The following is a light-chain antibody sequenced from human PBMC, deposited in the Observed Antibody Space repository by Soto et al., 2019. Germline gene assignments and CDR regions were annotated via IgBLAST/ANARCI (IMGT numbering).Light chain of an antibody. V-gene: IGLV1-47*01. CDR1: SSNIGSNY. Sequence: QSVLTQPPSASGTPGQRVTISCSGSSSNIGSNYVYWYQQLPGTAPKLLIYRNNQRPSGVPDRFSGSKSGTSASLAISGLRSEDEGDYYCAAWDDSLSKVFGGGTKLTVL. J-gene: IGLJ2*01. CDR3: AAWDDSLSKV. CDR2: RNN.